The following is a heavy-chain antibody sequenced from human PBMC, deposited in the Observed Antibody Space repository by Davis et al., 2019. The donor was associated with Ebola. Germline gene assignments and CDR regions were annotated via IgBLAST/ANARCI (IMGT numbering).Heavy chain of an antibody. CDR3: AKDPWYYYYGMDV. CDR1: GFTFSSYA. J-gene: IGHJ6*02. CDR2: ISGSGGST. Sequence: GESLKISCVVSGFTFSSYAMSWVRQAPGKGLEWVSAISGSGGSTYYADSVKGRFTISRDNSKNTLYLQMNSLRAEDTAVYYCAKDPWYYYYGMDVWGQGTTVTVSS. V-gene: IGHV3-23*01.